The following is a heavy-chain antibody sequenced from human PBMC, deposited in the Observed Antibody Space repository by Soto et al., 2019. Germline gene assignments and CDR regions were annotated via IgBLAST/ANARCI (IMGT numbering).Heavy chain of an antibody. V-gene: IGHV1-69*06. D-gene: IGHD2-8*01. Sequence: QVQLVQSGAEVKKPGSSVKVSCKASGDTFTTNSLNWVRQAPGQGLEWMGGIIPVVGTTKYAQKYQDRVTITGDKSTNTSYMELSSLRSDDTAFYYCARGLLYATNYCEYWGQGTPVTVSS. CDR2: IIPVVGTT. J-gene: IGHJ4*02. CDR1: GDTFTTNS. CDR3: ARGLLYATNYCEY.